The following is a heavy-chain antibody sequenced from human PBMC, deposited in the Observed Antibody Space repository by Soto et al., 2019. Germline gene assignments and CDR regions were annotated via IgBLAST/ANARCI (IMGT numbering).Heavy chain of an antibody. V-gene: IGHV3-53*01. Sequence: LRLSCAASGFTVSSNYMSWVRQAPGKGLEWVSVIYSGGSTYYADSVKGRFTISRDNSKNTLYLQMNSLRAEDTAVYYCARDDSSGYYYFDYWGQGTLVTVSS. CDR2: IYSGGST. CDR1: GFTVSSNY. J-gene: IGHJ4*02. CDR3: ARDDSSGYYYFDY. D-gene: IGHD3-22*01.